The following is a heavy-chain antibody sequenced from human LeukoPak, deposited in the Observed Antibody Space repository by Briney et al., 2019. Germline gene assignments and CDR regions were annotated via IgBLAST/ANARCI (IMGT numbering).Heavy chain of an antibody. CDR2: IYPGDSDT. V-gene: IGHV5-51*01. D-gene: IGHD6-6*01. CDR3: ARSIGARPPEFDY. CDR1: GYSFISYW. Sequence: EESLKISCEGSGYSFISYWIGWARQMPGKGLEWMGIIYPGDSDTRYSPSFQGQVIISADKSISTAYLQWSSLKASDTAMYYCARSIGARPPEFDYWGQGTLVTVSS. J-gene: IGHJ4*02.